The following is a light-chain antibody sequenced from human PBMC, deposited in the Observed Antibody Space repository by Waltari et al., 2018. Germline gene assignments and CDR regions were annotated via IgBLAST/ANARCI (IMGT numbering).Light chain of an antibody. V-gene: IGKV2-30*02. J-gene: IGKJ2*01. CDR2: KVS. CDR3: MQGTDWPYT. CDR1: LSLVHSDGNTY. Sequence: DVMMTQSPFSLPVTSGQPATITCMSILSLVHSDGNTYLMWCHRMTGQTPRILIYKVSNRESGVPDRFSGSGSDNDFTLKISSVEADDVGVYYCMQGTDWPYTFGQGTRLDI.